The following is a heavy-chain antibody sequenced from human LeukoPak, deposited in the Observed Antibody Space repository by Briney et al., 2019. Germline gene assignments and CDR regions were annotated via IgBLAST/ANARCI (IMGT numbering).Heavy chain of an antibody. CDR3: ARFQKGLYCSSTSCYKGYGMDV. CDR2: INHSGST. Sequence: PSETLSLTCAVYGGSFSGYYWSWIRQPPGKGLEWIGEINHSGSTNYNPSLKSRVTISVDTSKNQFSLKLSSVTAADTAVYYCARFQKGLYCSSTSCYKGYGMDVWGQGTTVTVSS. D-gene: IGHD2-2*02. J-gene: IGHJ6*02. CDR1: GGSFSGYY. V-gene: IGHV4-34*01.